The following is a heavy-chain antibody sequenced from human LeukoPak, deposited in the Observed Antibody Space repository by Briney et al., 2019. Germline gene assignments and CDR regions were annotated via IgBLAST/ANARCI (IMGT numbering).Heavy chain of an antibody. CDR2: IYYSGST. J-gene: IGHJ5*02. CDR1: GGSISSYY. V-gene: IGHV4-59*01. CDR3: ARGAYWVAATPYNWFDP. Sequence: KTSETLSLTCTVSGGSISSYYWSWIRQPPGKGLEWLGYIYYSGSTNYNPSLKRRVTISVDTSKNQFSLKLSSVTAADTAVYYCARGAYWVAATPYNWFDPWGQGTLVTVSS. D-gene: IGHD2-15*01.